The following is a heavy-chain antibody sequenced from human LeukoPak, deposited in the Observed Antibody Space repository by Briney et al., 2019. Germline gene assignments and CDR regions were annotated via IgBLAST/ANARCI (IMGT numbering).Heavy chain of an antibody. CDR3: ARRKGGAMAFDI. V-gene: IGHV4-59*08. CDR1: GGSISSYY. J-gene: IGHJ3*02. Sequence: PSETLSLTCTVSGGSISSYYWSWIRQPPGKGLEWIGYIYYSGSTNYNPSLKSRVTISVDTSKNQFSLKLSSVTAADTAVYYCARRKGGAMAFDIWGQGTMVTVSS. CDR2: IYYSGST. D-gene: IGHD2-21*01.